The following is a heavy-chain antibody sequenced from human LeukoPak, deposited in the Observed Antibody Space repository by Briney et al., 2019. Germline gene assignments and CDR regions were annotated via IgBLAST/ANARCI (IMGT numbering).Heavy chain of an antibody. Sequence: SETLSLTCTASGGTISSYYWSWIRQPPGKGLEWIGYIYYSGSTNYNASLKSRVTISVDTSKDQFSLKLSSVTAADTAVYYCTRGYTSMVIDYGGQGTLVTVSS. CDR3: TRGYTSMVIDY. D-gene: IGHD5-18*01. J-gene: IGHJ4*02. CDR2: IYYSGST. CDR1: GGTISSYY. V-gene: IGHV4-59*01.